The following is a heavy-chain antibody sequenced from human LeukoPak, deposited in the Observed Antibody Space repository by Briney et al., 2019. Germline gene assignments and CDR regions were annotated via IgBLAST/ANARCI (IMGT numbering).Heavy chain of an antibody. CDR3: VRGWELPGQDAFDI. J-gene: IGHJ3*02. V-gene: IGHV3-20*04. CDR2: INWNGGST. Sequence: GGSLRLSCAASGFTFDDYGMSWVRQAPGKGLEWVSGINWNGGSTGYADSVKGRFTISRDNAKNSLYLQMNSLRAEDTALYYCVRGWELPGQDAFDIWGQGTMVTVSS. D-gene: IGHD2-15*01. CDR1: GFTFDDYG.